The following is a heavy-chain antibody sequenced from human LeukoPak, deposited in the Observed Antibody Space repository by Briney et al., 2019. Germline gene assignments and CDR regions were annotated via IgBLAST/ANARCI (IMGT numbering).Heavy chain of an antibody. D-gene: IGHD3-22*01. V-gene: IGHV1-69*04. CDR3: ARDRVDYYDSSGPFDY. Sequence: GASVKVSCKASGGTFSSYAISWVRQAPGQGLEWVGRIIPILGIANYAQKFQGRVTITADKSTSTAYMELSSLRSEDTAVYYCARDRVDYYDSSGPFDYWGQGTLVTVSS. CDR1: GGTFSSYA. J-gene: IGHJ4*02. CDR2: IIPILGIA.